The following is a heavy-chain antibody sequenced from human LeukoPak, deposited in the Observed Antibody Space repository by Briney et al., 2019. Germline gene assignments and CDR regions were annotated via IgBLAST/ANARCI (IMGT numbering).Heavy chain of an antibody. D-gene: IGHD2-2*02. V-gene: IGHV4-39*01. CDR2: IYYSGST. Sequence: SQTLSLTCTVSGGSISSSSYYWGWIRQPPGKGLEWIGSIYYSGSTYYNPSLKSRVTISVDTSKNQFSLKLSSVTAADTAVYYCARHWLYRIYNFDPWGQGTLVTVSS. CDR1: GGSISSSSYY. J-gene: IGHJ5*02. CDR3: ARHWLYRIYNFDP.